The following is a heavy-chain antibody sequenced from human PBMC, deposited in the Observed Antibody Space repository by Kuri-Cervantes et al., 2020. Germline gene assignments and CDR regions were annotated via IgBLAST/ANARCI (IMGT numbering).Heavy chain of an antibody. Sequence: SETLSLTCTVSGASVSSGCYYWSWIRQPPGKGLEWIGYVYHSRSTNYNPSLESRVTISLDTSNNQFSLRLSSVTAADTAVYYCASVHCGYSYGFDFWGQGSLVTVSS. V-gene: IGHV4-61*01. CDR3: ASVHCGYSYGFDF. CDR2: VYHSRST. J-gene: IGHJ4*02. CDR1: GASVSSGCYY. D-gene: IGHD3-22*01.